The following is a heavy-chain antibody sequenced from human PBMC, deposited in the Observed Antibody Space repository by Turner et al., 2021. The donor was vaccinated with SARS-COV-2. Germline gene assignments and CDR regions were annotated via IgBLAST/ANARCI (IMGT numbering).Heavy chain of an antibody. Sequence: QEQLVPAGAEVKKPGSSVKVSCKASGGTFSSYAISWVRQSPGQGLEWMGGIIPIFGTANSAQKFQGRVTVTADESTSTAYMELSSLSSEDTAVYYCARDSQQQPMDVCGQGTTVTVSS. CDR2: IIPIFGTA. CDR3: ARDSQQQPMDV. V-gene: IGHV1-69*01. D-gene: IGHD6-13*01. J-gene: IGHJ6*02. CDR1: GGTFSSYA.